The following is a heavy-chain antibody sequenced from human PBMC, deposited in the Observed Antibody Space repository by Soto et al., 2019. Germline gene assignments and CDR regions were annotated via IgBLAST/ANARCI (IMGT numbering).Heavy chain of an antibody. CDR3: MTSVTTHDY. J-gene: IGHJ4*02. Sequence: GGSLRLSCAASGFTLSSYWMNWVRLAPGKGLEWVANIKQDGSQKNYVDSVKGRFTISRDNAKNSLYLQMSSLRAEDTAVYYCMTSVTTHDYWGQGTLVTVSS. CDR2: IKQDGSQK. D-gene: IGHD4-17*01. CDR1: GFTLSSYW. V-gene: IGHV3-7*01.